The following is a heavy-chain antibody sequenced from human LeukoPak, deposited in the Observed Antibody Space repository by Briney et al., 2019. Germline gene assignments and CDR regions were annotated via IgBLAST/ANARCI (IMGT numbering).Heavy chain of an antibody. Sequence: GGSLRLSCAASGFTFSSYSMNWVRQAPGKVLEWVSSITSSGTYIFYADSVKGRFTISRDNSKNTLYLQMNSMRAEDTAVYYCARGGSYLSAFDIWGQGTMVTVSS. CDR2: ITSSGTYI. CDR1: GFTFSSYS. D-gene: IGHD1-26*01. V-gene: IGHV3-21*04. J-gene: IGHJ3*02. CDR3: ARGGSYLSAFDI.